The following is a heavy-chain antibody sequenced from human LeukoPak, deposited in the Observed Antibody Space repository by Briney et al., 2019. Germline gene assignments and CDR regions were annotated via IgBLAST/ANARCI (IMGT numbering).Heavy chain of an antibody. CDR2: IKQDGSDK. CDR3: TKEGLQGRGSYTDI. J-gene: IGHJ4*02. Sequence: GGSLRLSCAASGFTFSTYWMSWVRQAPGKGLQWVANIKQDGSDKYYVDSVEGRFTISRDNAKNTPFLQMSSLRAEDTAVYYCTKEGLQGRGSYTDIWGQGTLVTVSS. V-gene: IGHV3-7*04. CDR1: GFTFSTYW. D-gene: IGHD3-10*01.